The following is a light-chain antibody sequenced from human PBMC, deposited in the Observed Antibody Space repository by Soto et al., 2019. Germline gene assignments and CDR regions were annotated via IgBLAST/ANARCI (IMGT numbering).Light chain of an antibody. CDR1: QDINNY. CDR3: QQYDNLPFT. Sequence: DVQLTQSPSSLSASVGDRVTVICQASQDINNYLNWYQQKPGKAPKVLIYDATNLKTGVPSRFSGSRSGTDFTVTISSLQPEDFATYYCQQYDNLPFTFGGGTKVDIK. J-gene: IGKJ4*01. CDR2: DAT. V-gene: IGKV1-33*01.